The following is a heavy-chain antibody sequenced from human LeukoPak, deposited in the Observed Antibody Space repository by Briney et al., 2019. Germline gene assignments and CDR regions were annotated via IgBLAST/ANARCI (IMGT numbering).Heavy chain of an antibody. V-gene: IGHV3-66*01. J-gene: IGHJ5*02. Sequence: GGSLRLSCAASGFTVSSNYMSWVRQAPGKGLEWVSVIYGGGSTYYADSVKGRFTISRDNSKNTLYLQMNSLRAEDTAVYYCARDKGIAVAGTSWFDPWGQGTLVTVSS. CDR2: IYGGGST. CDR1: GFTVSSNY. CDR3: ARDKGIAVAGTSWFDP. D-gene: IGHD6-19*01.